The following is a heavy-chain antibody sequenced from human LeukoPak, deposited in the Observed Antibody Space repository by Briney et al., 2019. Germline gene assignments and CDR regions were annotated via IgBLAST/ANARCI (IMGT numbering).Heavy chain of an antibody. V-gene: IGHV5-10-1*01. D-gene: IGHD3-10*01. CDR1: GYSFTSYW. Sequence: GESLKISCKGSGYSFTSYWISWVRQMPGKGLEWMGRIDPSDSYTNYSPSFQGHVTISADRSITTAHLRWSSLKASDTAMYYCATQGGITLTYWGQGTLVTVSS. CDR2: IDPSDSYT. CDR3: ATQGGITLTY. J-gene: IGHJ4*02.